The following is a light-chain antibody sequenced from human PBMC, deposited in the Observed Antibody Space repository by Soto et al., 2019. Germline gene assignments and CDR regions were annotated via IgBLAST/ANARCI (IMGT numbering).Light chain of an antibody. CDR2: GTS. V-gene: IGKV3-20*01. CDR3: LQFGTSPPAFT. J-gene: IGKJ2*01. Sequence: ESMLTQSPGTLSLSPGERATLSCRASQSVDSRFLTWYQQKPGQTPRLLIYGTSIRATGIPDRFSGSGSGTDFSLIISRVEPEDYAVYYCLQFGTSPPAFTFGQGTKLEI. CDR1: QSVDSRF.